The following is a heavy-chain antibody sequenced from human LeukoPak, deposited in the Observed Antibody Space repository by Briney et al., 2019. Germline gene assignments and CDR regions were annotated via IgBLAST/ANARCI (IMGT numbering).Heavy chain of an antibody. CDR1: GFTFSSYE. Sequence: GGSLRLSCAASGFTFSSYEMNWVRQAPGKGLEWVSYISSSGSTIYYADSVKGRFTISRDNAKNSLYLQMNSLRAEDTAVYYCASHKRYSSSSGIDYWGQGTLVTVSS. V-gene: IGHV3-48*03. D-gene: IGHD6-6*01. J-gene: IGHJ4*02. CDR3: ASHKRYSSSSGIDY. CDR2: ISSSGSTI.